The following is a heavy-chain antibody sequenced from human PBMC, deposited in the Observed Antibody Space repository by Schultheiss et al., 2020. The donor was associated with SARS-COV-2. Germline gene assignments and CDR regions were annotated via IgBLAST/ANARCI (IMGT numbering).Heavy chain of an antibody. V-gene: IGHV1-18*01. CDR1: GGTFSSYA. Sequence: ASVKVSCKASGGTFSSYAISWVRQAPGQGLEWMGWISAYNGNTNYAQNLQGRVTITADKSTSTAYMELSSLRSEDTAVYYCARGRGGMDVWGQGTTVTVSS. CDR3: ARGRGGMDV. CDR2: ISAYNGNT. D-gene: IGHD3-10*01. J-gene: IGHJ6*02.